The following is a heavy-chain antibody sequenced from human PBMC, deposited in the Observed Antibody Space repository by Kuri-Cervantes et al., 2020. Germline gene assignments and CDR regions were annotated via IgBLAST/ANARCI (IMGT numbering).Heavy chain of an antibody. D-gene: IGHD6-13*01. CDR2: TYYRSKWYN. CDR1: GDSVSSNSAA. CDR3: ARSIAAAANFDY. V-gene: IGHV6-1*01. J-gene: IGHJ4*02. Sequence: LRLSCAISGDSVSSNSAAWNWIRQSPSRGFEWLGRTYYRSKWYNDYAVSVKSRITINPDTSKSQFSLQLNSVTPEDTAVYYCARSIAAAANFDYWGQGTLVTVSS.